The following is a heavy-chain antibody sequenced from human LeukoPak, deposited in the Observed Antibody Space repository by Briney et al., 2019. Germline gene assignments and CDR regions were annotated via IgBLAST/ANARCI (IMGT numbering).Heavy chain of an antibody. CDR1: GFTFSSYA. CDR3: ARAYCGGDCYWEGYYFDY. V-gene: IGHV3-64*01. D-gene: IGHD2-21*02. J-gene: IGHJ4*02. CDR2: ISSNGGST. Sequence: GGSLRLSCAASGFTFSSYAMHWVCQAPGKGLEYVSAISSNGGSTYYANSVKGRFTISRDNSKNTLYLQMGSLRAEDMAVYYCARAYCGGDCYWEGYYFDYWGQGTLVTVSS.